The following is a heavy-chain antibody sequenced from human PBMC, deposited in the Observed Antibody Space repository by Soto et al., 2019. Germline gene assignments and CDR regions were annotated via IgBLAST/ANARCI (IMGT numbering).Heavy chain of an antibody. CDR2: IKQDGSEK. CDR1: GFTFSSYW. CDR3: ARDVESITGTLFDY. Sequence: LRLSCAASGFTFSSYWMSWVRQAPGKGLEWVANIKQDGSEKYYVDSVKGRFTISRDNAKNSLYLQMNSLRAEDTAVYYCARDVESITGTLFDYWGQGTLVTVSS. V-gene: IGHV3-7*03. J-gene: IGHJ4*02. D-gene: IGHD1-20*01.